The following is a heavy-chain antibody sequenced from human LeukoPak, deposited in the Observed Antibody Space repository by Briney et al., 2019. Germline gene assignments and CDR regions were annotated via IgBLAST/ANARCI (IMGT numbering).Heavy chain of an antibody. CDR3: ARGATTMVRGVHLPGY. Sequence: ASVKVSCKASGYTFTSYDINWVRQATGQGLEWMGWMNPNSGNTGYAQKFQGRVTITRNTSISTAYMELSSLRSEDTAVYYCARGATTMVRGVHLPGYWGQGTLVTVSS. V-gene: IGHV1-8*03. D-gene: IGHD3-10*01. CDR1: GYTFTSYD. CDR2: MNPNSGNT. J-gene: IGHJ4*02.